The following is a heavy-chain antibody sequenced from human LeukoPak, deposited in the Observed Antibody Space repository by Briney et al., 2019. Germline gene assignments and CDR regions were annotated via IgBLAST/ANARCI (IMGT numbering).Heavy chain of an antibody. CDR3: AGLLWFGELPPNWFDP. V-gene: IGHV3-23*01. CDR2: ISGSGGST. J-gene: IGHJ5*02. Sequence: GGSLRLSCAASGFTFSSYAMSWVRQAPGKGLEWDSAISGSGGSTYYADSVKGRFTISRDNSKNTLYLQMNSLRAEDTAVYYCAGLLWFGELPPNWFDPWGQGTLVTVSS. D-gene: IGHD3-10*01. CDR1: GFTFSSYA.